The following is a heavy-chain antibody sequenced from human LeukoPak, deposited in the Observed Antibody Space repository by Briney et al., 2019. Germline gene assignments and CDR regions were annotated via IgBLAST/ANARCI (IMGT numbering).Heavy chain of an antibody. D-gene: IGHD6-13*01. CDR3: ASRRIAATDY. Sequence: SETLSLTCTVSGGSISSSSYYWDWIRQPPGKGLEWIGSISYSGTTSYNPSLKSRVTISVDTSKNQFSLKLSSVTAADTAIYYCASRRIAATDYWGQGTLVTVSS. CDR1: GGSISSSSYY. V-gene: IGHV4-39*01. J-gene: IGHJ4*02. CDR2: ISYSGTT.